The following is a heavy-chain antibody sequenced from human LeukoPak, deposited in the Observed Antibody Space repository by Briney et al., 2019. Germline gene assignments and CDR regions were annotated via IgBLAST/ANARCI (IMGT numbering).Heavy chain of an antibody. V-gene: IGHV3-11*04. Sequence: GGSLRLSCAAPGITFSDYYMSWIRQVPGKGLEGVSHISDRGTTMYYADSVKGRFTISRDNAKNSLYLQMNSLRAEGTAIYYCATVWYRNFDSWGQGTLVTVSS. CDR2: ISDRGTTM. CDR3: ATVWYRNFDS. D-gene: IGHD2/OR15-2a*01. CDR1: GITFSDYY. J-gene: IGHJ4*02.